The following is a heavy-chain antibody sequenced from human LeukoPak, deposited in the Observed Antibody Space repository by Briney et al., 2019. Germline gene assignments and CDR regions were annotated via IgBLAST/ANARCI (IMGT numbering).Heavy chain of an antibody. D-gene: IGHD6-13*01. Sequence: SETLSLTCSVSGGSISSYYWTWIRQPPGKGLEWIAYIYYSGSTNYNPSLKSRVTISVDTSKNQFSLKLSSVIAADTAVYYCARTQRGSSPSDYWGQGTLVTVSS. J-gene: IGHJ4*02. CDR3: ARTQRGSSPSDY. V-gene: IGHV4-59*08. CDR1: GGSISSYY. CDR2: IYYSGST.